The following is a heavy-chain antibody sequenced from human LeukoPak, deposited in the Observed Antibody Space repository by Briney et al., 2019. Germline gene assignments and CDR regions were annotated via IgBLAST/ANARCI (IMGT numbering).Heavy chain of an antibody. J-gene: IGHJ4*02. V-gene: IGHV3-21*01. CDR2: ISSSSSYI. D-gene: IGHD1-1*01. CDR3: ARDVSGTDYRGLDY. CDR1: GFTFSSYS. Sequence: GGSLRLSCAASGFTFSSYSMNWVRQAPGKGLEWVSSISSSSSYIYYADSVKGRFTISRDNAKNSLYLQMNSLRAEDTAVYYCARDVSGTDYRGLDYWGQGTLVTVSS.